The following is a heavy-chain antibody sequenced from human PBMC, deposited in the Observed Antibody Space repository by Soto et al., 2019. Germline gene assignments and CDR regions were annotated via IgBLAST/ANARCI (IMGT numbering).Heavy chain of an antibody. CDR1: GFTFNPYG. CDR3: ARAAAYDRSGYYYYFEY. J-gene: IGHJ4*01. V-gene: IGHV3-30*03. D-gene: IGHD3-22*01. Sequence: GGSLRLSCAASGFTFNPYGMHWVRQAPGKGLEWVAAIAKDGSDIHYIDSVRGRFTISRDNSENTLYLQMDSLRGDDSAVYYCARAAAYDRSGYYYYFEYWGHGTQVTVS. CDR2: IAKDGSDI.